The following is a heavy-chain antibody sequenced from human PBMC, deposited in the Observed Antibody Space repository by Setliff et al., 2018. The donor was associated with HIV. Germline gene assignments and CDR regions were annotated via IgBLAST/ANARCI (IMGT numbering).Heavy chain of an antibody. CDR2: INAGNGNT. J-gene: IGHJ6*02. V-gene: IGHV1-18*01. CDR3: AGSRDGYTVGMDV. Sequence: GASVKVSCKASGGTFSSYAISWVRQAPGQGLEWMGWINAGNGNTKYSQKFQGRVTMTRDTSTSTVYMELSSLRSEDTAVYYCAGSRDGYTVGMDVWGQGTTVTVSS. D-gene: IGHD5-12*01. CDR1: GGTFSSYA.